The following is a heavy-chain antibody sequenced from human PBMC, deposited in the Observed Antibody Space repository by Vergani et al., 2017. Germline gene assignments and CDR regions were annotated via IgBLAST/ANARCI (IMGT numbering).Heavy chain of an antibody. CDR1: GFTLSNYG. J-gene: IGHJ4*02. D-gene: IGHD3-10*01. V-gene: IGHV3-30*02. CDR2: LQYDGITT. CDR3: AKNLWSKLNYHGSSTPGELDF. Sequence: QVQVVESGGGVVQPGGSLRLSCAASGFTLSNYGMHWVRQAPGKGLEWVAFLQYDGITTQYVDSGKGRFIISRDNSKNTLYLKMSSLRREDTAMYYCAKNLWSKLNYHGSSTPGELDFWGQGTLVTVSS.